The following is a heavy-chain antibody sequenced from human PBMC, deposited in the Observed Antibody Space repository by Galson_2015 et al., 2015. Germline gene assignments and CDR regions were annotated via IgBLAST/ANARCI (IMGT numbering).Heavy chain of an antibody. CDR3: AKDEGNSYYGSGTYSGLLY. Sequence: SLRLSCAASGFTFSSYGMHWVRQAPGKGLEWVAVIYFDGNNQYYADSEKGRFTISRDNSKNTLHLQMNSLRVEDTAIYYCAKDEGNSYYGSGTYSGLLYWGQGTLVTVSS. J-gene: IGHJ4*02. D-gene: IGHD3-10*01. V-gene: IGHV3-33*06. CDR1: GFTFSSYG. CDR2: IYFDGNNQ.